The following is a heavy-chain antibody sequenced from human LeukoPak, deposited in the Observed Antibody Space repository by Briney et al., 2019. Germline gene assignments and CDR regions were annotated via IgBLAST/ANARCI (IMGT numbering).Heavy chain of an antibody. Sequence: SLKVSCKASGGTFSSYAISWVRQAPGQGLEWMGGVIPIFGTANYAQKFQGRVTITADESTSTTYMELSSLRSEDTAVYYCARVGYYDSSGYPESPFDYWGQGTLVTVSS. CDR1: GGTFSSYA. V-gene: IGHV1-69*13. CDR3: ARVGYYDSSGYPESPFDY. J-gene: IGHJ4*02. CDR2: VIPIFGTA. D-gene: IGHD3-22*01.